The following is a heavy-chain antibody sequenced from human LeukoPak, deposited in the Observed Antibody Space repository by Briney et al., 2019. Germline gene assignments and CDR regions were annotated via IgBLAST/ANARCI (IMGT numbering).Heavy chain of an antibody. J-gene: IGHJ6*02. CDR3: ARENILTGYPLRFYYGMDV. Sequence: GGSLRLSCAASGFTFSSYGMHWVHQAPGKGLEWVAFIRYDGSNKYYADSVKGRFTISRDNSKNTLYLQMNSLRAEDTAVYYCARENILTGYPLRFYYGMDVWGQGTTVTVSS. CDR1: GFTFSSYG. D-gene: IGHD3-9*01. V-gene: IGHV3-30*02. CDR2: IRYDGSNK.